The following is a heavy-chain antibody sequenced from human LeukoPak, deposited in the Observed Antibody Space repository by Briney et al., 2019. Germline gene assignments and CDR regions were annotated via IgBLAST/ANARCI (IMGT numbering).Heavy chain of an antibody. Sequence: SETLSLTCTVSSGSINNYHWSWLRQPAGKGLEWIGQIHTSGSTIYNPPLKSRVTMSIDTPENQFSLTIRSVTAADTAVYYCATRDISSGWSFDYWGQGTLVTVSS. D-gene: IGHD6-19*01. CDR1: SGSINNYH. CDR3: ATRDISSGWSFDY. CDR2: IHTSGST. V-gene: IGHV4-4*07. J-gene: IGHJ4*02.